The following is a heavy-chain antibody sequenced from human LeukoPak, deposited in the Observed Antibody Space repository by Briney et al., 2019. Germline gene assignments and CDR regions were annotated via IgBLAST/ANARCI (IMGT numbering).Heavy chain of an antibody. CDR3: ARGRSTEY. CDR2: ISSRSDTI. V-gene: IGHV3-48*04. CDR1: GFTFSSYN. J-gene: IGHJ4*02. Sequence: TGGSLRLSCAASGFTFSSYNMNWVRQAPGKGLEWVSFISSRSDTIYYADSLKGRFTISRDNAKKSLYLQMNSLRGEDTAVYYCARGRSTEYWGQGTLVSVSS.